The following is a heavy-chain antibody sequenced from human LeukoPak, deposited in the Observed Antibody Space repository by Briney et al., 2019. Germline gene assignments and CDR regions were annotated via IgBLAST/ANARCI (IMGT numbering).Heavy chain of an antibody. D-gene: IGHD3-3*01. CDR1: GYTFTSYA. CDR3: ARAFWSGYYTGGNWFDP. J-gene: IGHJ5*02. V-gene: IGHV1-3*01. CDR2: INAGNGNT. Sequence: ASVKVSCKASGYTFTSYAMHWVRQAPGQRLEWMGWINAGNGNTKYSQKFQGRVTITRDTSASTAYMELSSLRSEDTAVYYCARAFWSGYYTGGNWFDPWGQRTLVTVSS.